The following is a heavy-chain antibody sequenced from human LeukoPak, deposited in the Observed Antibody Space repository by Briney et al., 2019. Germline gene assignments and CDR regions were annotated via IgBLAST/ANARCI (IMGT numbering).Heavy chain of an antibody. CDR1: GGSISSYY. J-gene: IGHJ4*02. D-gene: IGHD3-22*01. Sequence: SETLSLTCTVSGGSISSYYWSWIRQPPGKGLEWIGFIFYSGTTNYNPSLKSRVAISVDTSKNQFSLKLSSVTAADTAVYYCARGGWNKFDYWGQGTLVTVSS. CDR2: IFYSGTT. CDR3: ARGGWNKFDY. V-gene: IGHV4-59*01.